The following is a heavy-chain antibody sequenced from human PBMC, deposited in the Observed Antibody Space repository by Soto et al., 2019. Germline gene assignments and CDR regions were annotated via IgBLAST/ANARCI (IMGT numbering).Heavy chain of an antibody. CDR1: GFTFSGSA. CDR3: TRLNYGSGCYSHFDY. D-gene: IGHD3-10*01. Sequence: EVQLVESGGGLVQPGGSLKLSCAASGFTFSGSAMHWVRQASGKGLEWVGRIRSKANSYATAYAASVKGRFTISRDDSKNTAYLQMYSLKTEDTAVYYYTRLNYGSGCYSHFDYWGQGSLVTVSS. J-gene: IGHJ4*02. V-gene: IGHV3-73*02. CDR2: IRSKANSYAT.